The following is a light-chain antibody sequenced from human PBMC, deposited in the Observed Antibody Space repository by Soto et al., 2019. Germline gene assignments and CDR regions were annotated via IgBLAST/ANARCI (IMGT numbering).Light chain of an antibody. CDR3: CFYAGSSTLGV. J-gene: IGLJ1*01. V-gene: IGLV2-23*01. CDR2: EGS. CDR1: SSDVGSYNL. Sequence: QSALAQPASVSGSPGESITISCTGTSSDVGSYNLVSWYQQHPGKAPKLMIYEGSKRPSGVSNRFSGSKSGNTASLTISGLQAEDEPDYYCCFYAGSSTLGVFGFATKVIVL.